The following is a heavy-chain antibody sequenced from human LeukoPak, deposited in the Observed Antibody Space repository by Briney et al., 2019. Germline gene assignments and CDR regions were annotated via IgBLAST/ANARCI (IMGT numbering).Heavy chain of an antibody. D-gene: IGHD3-9*01. V-gene: IGHV4-59*01. CDR2: IYYSGST. CDR1: GGSIRSYY. J-gene: IGHJ3*02. Sequence: SETLSLTCTVSGGSIRSYYWSWVRQPPGKGLEWIGYIYYSGSTYYNPSLKSRVTISVDTSKNQFFLKLSSVTAADTAVYYCARGRDYDILTGYSYDAFDIWGQGTMVTVSS. CDR3: ARGRDYDILTGYSYDAFDI.